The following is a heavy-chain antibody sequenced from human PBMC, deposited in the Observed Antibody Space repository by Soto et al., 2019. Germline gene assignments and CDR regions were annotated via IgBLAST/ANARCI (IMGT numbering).Heavy chain of an antibody. CDR1: GGSISSSSYY. CDR3: ARFNDILTGYYRSFDY. Sequence: QLQLQESGPGLVKPSETLSLTCSVSGGSISSSSYYWGWIRQPPGKGLEWIGSSLYNGNTYYNPALKCRVTTSVDTSKNQFSLRLSSVTAADTAVYYCARFNDILTGYYRSFDYWGQGTLVTVSS. J-gene: IGHJ4*02. CDR2: SLYNGNT. D-gene: IGHD3-9*01. V-gene: IGHV4-39*01.